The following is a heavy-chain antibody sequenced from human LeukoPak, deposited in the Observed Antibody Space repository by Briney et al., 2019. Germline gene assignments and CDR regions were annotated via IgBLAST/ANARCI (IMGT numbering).Heavy chain of an antibody. J-gene: IGHJ4*02. CDR3: ARVRDCSGGSCYHYFDY. D-gene: IGHD2-15*01. CDR1: AYTFTGYY. Sequence: ASVKVSCKASAYTFTGYYMHWVRQAPGQGLEWMGWINPNSGGTNYAQKCQGRVTMTRDTSISTAYMELSRLRSDDTAVYYCARVRDCSGGSCYHYFDYWGQGTLVTVSS. V-gene: IGHV1-2*02. CDR2: INPNSGGT.